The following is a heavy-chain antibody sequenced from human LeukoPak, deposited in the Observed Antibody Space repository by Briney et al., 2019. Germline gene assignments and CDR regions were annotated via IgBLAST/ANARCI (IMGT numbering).Heavy chain of an antibody. CDR3: AAWSPNRKVVPAAYYYYGMDV. Sequence: GTSVKVSCKASGFTFTSSAVQWVRQARGQRLEWIGWIVVGSGNTNYAQKFQERVTITRDVSTSTAYMELSSLRSEDTAVYYCAAWSPNRKVVPAAYYYYGMDVWGQGTTVTVSS. J-gene: IGHJ6*02. D-gene: IGHD2-2*01. CDR2: IVVGSGNT. V-gene: IGHV1-58*01. CDR1: GFTFTSSA.